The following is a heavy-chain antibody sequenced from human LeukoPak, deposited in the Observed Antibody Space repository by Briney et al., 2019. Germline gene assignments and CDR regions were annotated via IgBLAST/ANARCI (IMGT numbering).Heavy chain of an antibody. Sequence: ASVKVSCKASGYTFTSYGISWVRQAPGQGLEWMGWISAYNGNTNYAQKLQGRVTMTTDTSTSTAYMELRSLRSDDTAVYYCARAHYYDSRYNWFDPWGQGTLVTVSS. CDR3: ARAHYYDSRYNWFDP. CDR2: ISAYNGNT. D-gene: IGHD3-22*01. V-gene: IGHV1-18*01. J-gene: IGHJ5*02. CDR1: GYTFTSYG.